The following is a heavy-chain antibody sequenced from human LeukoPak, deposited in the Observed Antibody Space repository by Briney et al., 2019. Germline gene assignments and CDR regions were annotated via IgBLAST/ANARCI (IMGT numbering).Heavy chain of an antibody. J-gene: IGHJ4*02. Sequence: GGSLRFSCAASGFTFSSYWMHWVRQAPGKGLVWVSRINSDGSSTSYADSVKGRFTISRDNAKNTLYLQMNSLRAEDTAVYYCARDRFGAVGATRPFDYWGQGTLVTVSS. CDR1: GFTFSSYW. CDR2: INSDGSST. CDR3: ARDRFGAVGATRPFDY. V-gene: IGHV3-74*01. D-gene: IGHD1-26*01.